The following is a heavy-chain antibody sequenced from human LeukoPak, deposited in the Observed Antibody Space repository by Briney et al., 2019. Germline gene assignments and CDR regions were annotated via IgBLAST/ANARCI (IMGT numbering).Heavy chain of an antibody. CDR2: ISYSGST. CDR3: ARAGSYRLTTTL. V-gene: IGHV4-59*01. D-gene: IGHD4-17*01. Sequence: SETLSLTCTVSGGSISSYYWSWIRQPPGKGLEWIGYISYSGSTSFNPSLKSRVTISLDTSTNQVSLKLSSVTAADTAVYYCARAGSYRLTTTLWGQGTLVTVSS. J-gene: IGHJ4*02. CDR1: GGSISSYY.